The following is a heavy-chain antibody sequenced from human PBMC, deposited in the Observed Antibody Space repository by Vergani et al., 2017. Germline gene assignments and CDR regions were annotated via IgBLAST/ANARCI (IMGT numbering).Heavy chain of an antibody. CDR1: GFSFPGYA. CDR3: AKGRITMIYHY. V-gene: IGHV3-23*01. D-gene: IGHD3-22*01. CDR2: VSGSSATP. J-gene: IGHJ4*02. Sequence: EVQLLESGGGLVQPGGSLRLSCEASGFSFPGYAMSWVRQAPGKGLEWVSSVSGSSATPYYADSVKGRFIISRDNSTNTLHLQMNSLRADDTAVYYCAKGRITMIYHYWGQGTLVTVSS.